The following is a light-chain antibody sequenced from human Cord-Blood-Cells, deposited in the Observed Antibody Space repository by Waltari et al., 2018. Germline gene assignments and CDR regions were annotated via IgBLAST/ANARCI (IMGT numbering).Light chain of an antibody. CDR1: QSVLYSYNNQNY. CDR2: WAS. J-gene: IGKJ1*01. Sequence: DIVMTQSPDSLAVSLGERATINCKSSQSVLYSYNNQNYLAWYQQKPGQPPKLLLYWASTLESGVPDRFSGSGSGTDFTLSISSLQAEDVAVYYCQQYYSTPRTFGQGTKVEIK. V-gene: IGKV4-1*01. CDR3: QQYYSTPRT.